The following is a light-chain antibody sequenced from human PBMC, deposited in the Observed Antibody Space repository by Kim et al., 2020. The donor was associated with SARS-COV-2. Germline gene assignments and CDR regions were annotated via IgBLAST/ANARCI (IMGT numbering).Light chain of an antibody. CDR1: KLGDKY. Sequence: GSPGQTASITCSGDKLGDKYACWYQQKPGQSPVLVIYQNSKRPSGIPERFSGSNSGNTATLTISGTQAMDEADYYCQAWDSSTVVFGGGTQLTVL. V-gene: IGLV3-1*01. CDR2: QNS. CDR3: QAWDSSTVV. J-gene: IGLJ2*01.